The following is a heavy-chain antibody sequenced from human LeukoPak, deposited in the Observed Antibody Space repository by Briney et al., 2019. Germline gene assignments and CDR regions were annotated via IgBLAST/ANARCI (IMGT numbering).Heavy chain of an antibody. CDR1: GFTFSSYW. V-gene: IGHV3-7*01. CDR3: ARDVDYFDQ. Sequence: GGSLRLSFAASGFTFSSYWMSWVRQAPGKGLEWVANIKQDGSEKDYVDSVKGRFTISRDNAKKSLFLQMNSLRAEDTAVYYWARDVDYFDQWGQGTLVTVSS. CDR2: IKQDGSEK. J-gene: IGHJ4*02.